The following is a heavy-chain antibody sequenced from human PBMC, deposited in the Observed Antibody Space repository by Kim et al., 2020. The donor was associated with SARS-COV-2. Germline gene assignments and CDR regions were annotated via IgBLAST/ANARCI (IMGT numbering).Heavy chain of an antibody. J-gene: IGHJ6*02. CDR3: ARLPIGYYYDSSGYPSASGYYYYGMDV. CDR1: GFTFSSYS. V-gene: IGHV3-48*02. D-gene: IGHD3-22*01. CDR2: ISSSSSTI. Sequence: GGSLRLSCAASGFTFSSYSMNWVRQAPGKGLEWVSYISSSSSTIYYADSVKGRFTISRDNAKNSLYLQMNSLRDEDTAVYYCARLPIGYYYDSSGYPSASGYYYYGMDVWGQGTTVTVSS.